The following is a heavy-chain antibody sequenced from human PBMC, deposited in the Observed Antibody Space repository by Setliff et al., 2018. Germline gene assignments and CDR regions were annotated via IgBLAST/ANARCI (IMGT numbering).Heavy chain of an antibody. V-gene: IGHV4-34*10. CDR1: GGSFSTYY. Sequence: PSETLSLTCAVYGGSFSTYYWIWIRQPPGKGLEWIGEINHSGSTNYNPSLKSRVTMSVDTSKNHFSLELTSVTAADTAVYYCARAPVGDRNGLFDSWGQGTLVTVSS. CDR3: ARAPVGDRNGLFDS. J-gene: IGHJ4*02. D-gene: IGHD6-19*01. CDR2: INHSGST.